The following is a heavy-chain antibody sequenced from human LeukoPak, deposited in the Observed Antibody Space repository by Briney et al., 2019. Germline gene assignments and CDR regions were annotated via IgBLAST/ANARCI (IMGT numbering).Heavy chain of an antibody. D-gene: IGHD5-24*01. V-gene: IGHV1-69*04. CDR2: IIPILGIA. J-gene: IGHJ4*02. CDR3: ARDEMATKN. CDR1: GGTFSSYA. Sequence: GASVKVPCKDSGGTFSSYAISWVRQAPGQGLEWMGRIIPILGIANYAQKFQGRVTITADKSTSTAYMERSSLRSEDTAVYYCARDEMATKNWGQGTLVTVSS.